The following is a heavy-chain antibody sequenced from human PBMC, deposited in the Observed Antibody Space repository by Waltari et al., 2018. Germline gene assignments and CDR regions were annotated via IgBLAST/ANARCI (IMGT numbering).Heavy chain of an antibody. Sequence: EVQLVQSGAEVKKPGESLTISCKGSGYSFPSYWIGWVRQIPGKGLEWMGIIYPGDSDTRYSPSFQGQVTISADKSISTAYLQWSSLKASDTAMYYCARHGEDDSSWYWAFDIWGQGTMVTVSS. V-gene: IGHV5-51*01. CDR1: GYSFPSYW. J-gene: IGHJ3*02. CDR2: IYPGDSDT. CDR3: ARHGEDDSSWYWAFDI. D-gene: IGHD6-13*01.